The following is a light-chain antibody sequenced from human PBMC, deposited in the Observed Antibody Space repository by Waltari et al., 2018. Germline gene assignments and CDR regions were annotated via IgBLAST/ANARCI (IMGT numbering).Light chain of an antibody. Sequence: QSALTQPASVSGSPGQSITISCTGTSSVVGSYNLLPWYQHHPGKGPKLMIYEVSKRPSGVSNRFSGSKSGNTASLTISGLQAEDEAEYYCCSYAGSKFYVFGTGTKVTVL. J-gene: IGLJ1*01. V-gene: IGLV2-23*02. CDR1: SSVVGSYNL. CDR3: CSYAGSKFYV. CDR2: EVS.